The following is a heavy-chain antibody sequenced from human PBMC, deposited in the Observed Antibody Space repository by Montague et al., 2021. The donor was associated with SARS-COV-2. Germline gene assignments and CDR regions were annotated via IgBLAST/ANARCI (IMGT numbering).Heavy chain of an antibody. V-gene: IGHV4-39*01. D-gene: IGHD6-19*01. CDR1: GGSISSSNYY. Sequence: SETLSPTCTVAGGSISSSNYYWGWIRQPPGKGLEWIGSLFYSGSSFYXPSLKSRVTISVDTSKNQFSLRLSSVTAADTAVYYRVAEWLAIYYFDFWGQGTLVTVSS. CDR3: VAEWLAIYYFDF. J-gene: IGHJ4*02. CDR2: LFYSGSS.